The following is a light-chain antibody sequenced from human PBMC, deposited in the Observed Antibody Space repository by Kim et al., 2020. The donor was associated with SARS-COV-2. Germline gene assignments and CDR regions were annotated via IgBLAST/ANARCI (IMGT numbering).Light chain of an antibody. V-gene: IGKV3-15*01. Sequence: VSPRERATLSCRTSQNVRDTVAWYQQKPGQAPRLLIYDVSTRATGIPARFSGSGSGTDFSLTISSLESEDFAVYYCQHYYNWPRTFGQGTKVDIK. CDR1: QNVRDT. J-gene: IGKJ1*01. CDR2: DVS. CDR3: QHYYNWPRT.